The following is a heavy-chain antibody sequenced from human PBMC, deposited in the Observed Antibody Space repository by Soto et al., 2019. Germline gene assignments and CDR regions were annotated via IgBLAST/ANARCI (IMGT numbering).Heavy chain of an antibody. Sequence: GGSLRLSCAASGFTFSNAWMNWVRQAPGKGLEWVGRIKSKTDGGTTDYAAPVKGRFTISRDDSKNTLYLQMNSLKTEDTAVYYCTTAKLLTYYDFWSGWMWDFDYWGQGTLVTVSS. CDR3: TTAKLLTYYDFWSGWMWDFDY. J-gene: IGHJ4*02. CDR1: GFTFSNAW. D-gene: IGHD3-3*01. V-gene: IGHV3-15*07. CDR2: IKSKTDGGTT.